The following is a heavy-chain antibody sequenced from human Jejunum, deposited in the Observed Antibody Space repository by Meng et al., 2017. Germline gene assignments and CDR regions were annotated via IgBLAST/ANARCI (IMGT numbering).Heavy chain of an antibody. CDR3: ARAIGVVIMEADY. CDR1: GYTFTNYA. Sequence: QGQLLQSGAEVKKPGASVKVSCKASGYTFTNYAMNWVRQAPGKRPEWMGWINAGNGDTKYLQKFQGRVTITRDTSASTAYMELSSLRSEDTAVYYCARAIGVVIMEADYWGQGTLVTVSS. CDR2: INAGNGDT. V-gene: IGHV1-3*01. D-gene: IGHD2-2*01. J-gene: IGHJ4*02.